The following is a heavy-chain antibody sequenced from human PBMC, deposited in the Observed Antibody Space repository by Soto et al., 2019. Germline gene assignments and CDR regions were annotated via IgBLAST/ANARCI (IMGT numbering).Heavy chain of an antibody. D-gene: IGHD3-16*02. CDR1: SGSISSGGYA. J-gene: IGHJ5*02. CDR3: ARKGLSSNWFDP. CDR2: VSHSGTT. V-gene: IGHV4-30-2*01. Sequence: PPETLSLTCAVSSGSISSGGYAWSWIRQPPGKGLWLCGYVSHSGTTYYTPSLKSRVTISVDRSKNQFSLKLSSVTSADTAVYYCARKGLSSNWFDPWGQGTLVTVSS.